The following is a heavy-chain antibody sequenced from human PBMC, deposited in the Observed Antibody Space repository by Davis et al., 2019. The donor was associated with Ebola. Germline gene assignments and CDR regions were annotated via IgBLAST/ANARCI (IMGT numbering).Heavy chain of an antibody. CDR3: ARRGGDSSRFYYYGMDV. D-gene: IGHD6-13*01. Sequence: KVSCKGSGYSFTSYWIGWVRQMPGKGLEWMGIIYPGDSDTRYSPSFQGQVTISADKSISTAYLQWSSLKASDTAMYYCARRGGDSSRFYYYGMDVWGQGTTVTVSS. J-gene: IGHJ6*02. V-gene: IGHV5-51*01. CDR2: IYPGDSDT. CDR1: GYSFTSYW.